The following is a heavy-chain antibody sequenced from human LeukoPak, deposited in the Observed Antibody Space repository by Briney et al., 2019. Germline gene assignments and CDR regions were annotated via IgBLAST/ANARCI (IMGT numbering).Heavy chain of an antibody. J-gene: IGHJ3*02. CDR2: IYYSGST. Sequence: SQSLSLTPTLSGVSLTSGAFYRSWIRQHPGNCLGWIGNIYYSGSTYYNPSPKSQVTISVDRSKNQFSLKLTSVTAADTAVYYGARAFTFDDYGDPDAFDIWGQGTMVTVSS. D-gene: IGHD4-17*01. V-gene: IGHV4-30-2*01. CDR1: GVSLTSGAFY. CDR3: ARAFTFDDYGDPDAFDI.